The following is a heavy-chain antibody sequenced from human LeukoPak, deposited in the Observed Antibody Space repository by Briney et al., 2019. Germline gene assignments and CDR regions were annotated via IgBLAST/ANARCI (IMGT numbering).Heavy chain of an antibody. CDR3: AELGITMIGGV. D-gene: IGHD3-10*02. CDR2: ISSGSSAI. J-gene: IGHJ6*04. CDR1: GFTFTTYS. Sequence: GGSLRLSCEASGFTFTTYSMTWVRQAPGKGLEWVSIISSGSSAIFSADALKGRFTISRDDAKNLLYLDMNSLRAEDTAVYYCAELGITMIGGVWGKGTTVTISS. V-gene: IGHV3-21*01.